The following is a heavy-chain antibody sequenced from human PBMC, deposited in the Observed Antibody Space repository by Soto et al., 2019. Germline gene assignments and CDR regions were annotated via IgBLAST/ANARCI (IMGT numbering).Heavy chain of an antibody. J-gene: IGHJ4*02. D-gene: IGHD2-15*01. CDR2: IYHSGST. Sequence: PSETLSLTCAVSGGSISSGGYSWSWIRQPPGKGLEWIGYIYHSGSTYYNPSLKSRVTISVDRSKNQFSLKLSSVTAADTAVYYCARGRVVVAATASGYFDYWGQGTLVTVSS. CDR1: GGSISSGGYS. CDR3: ARGRVVVAATASGYFDY. V-gene: IGHV4-30-2*01.